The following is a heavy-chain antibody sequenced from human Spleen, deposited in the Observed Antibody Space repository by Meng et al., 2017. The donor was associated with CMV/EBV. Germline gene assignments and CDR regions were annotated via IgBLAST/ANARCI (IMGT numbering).Heavy chain of an antibody. V-gene: IGHV3-43*01. Sequence: GESLKISCAASGFTFDGYTTHWVRQAPGKGLEWVSLITWDGGSTYYADSVKGRFTISRDNSKNSLYLQMNSLRTEDSALYYCAKELDSGGFYYFDYWCQGTLVTVSS. J-gene: IGHJ4*02. CDR1: GFTFDGYT. D-gene: IGHD6-19*01. CDR3: AKELDSGGFYYFDY. CDR2: ITWDGGST.